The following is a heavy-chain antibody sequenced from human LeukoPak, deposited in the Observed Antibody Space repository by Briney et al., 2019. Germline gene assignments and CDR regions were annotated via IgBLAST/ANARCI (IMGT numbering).Heavy chain of an antibody. CDR2: VYYSGNT. V-gene: IGHV4-59*01. Sequence: KPSETLSLTCIVSGGAISTYYWSWIRQPPGQRLEWIGYVYYSGNTNYNPSLKSRVTISIDTSKNQFSLRLSSVTAADTAVYYCARVGNGHFDYWGQGTLVTVSS. D-gene: IGHD2-8*01. CDR3: ARVGNGHFDY. J-gene: IGHJ4*02. CDR1: GGAISTYY.